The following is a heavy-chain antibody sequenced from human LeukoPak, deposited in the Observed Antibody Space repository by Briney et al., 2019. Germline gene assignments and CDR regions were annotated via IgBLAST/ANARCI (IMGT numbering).Heavy chain of an antibody. V-gene: IGHV4-4*07. CDR3: ARDPYCRSTSCYYVMDV. CDR1: GGSVSSYY. CDR2: IYTNGST. Sequence: PSETLSLTRAVSGGSVSSYYWSWIRQPAGKGLEWIGRIYTNGSTNYNPSLKSRVTMSVDTSKNHFSLKLSSVTAADTAVYYCARDPYCRSTSCYYVMDVWGQGTTVTVS. J-gene: IGHJ6*02. D-gene: IGHD2-2*01.